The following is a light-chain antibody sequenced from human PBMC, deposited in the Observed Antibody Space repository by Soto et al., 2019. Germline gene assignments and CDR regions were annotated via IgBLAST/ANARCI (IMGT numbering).Light chain of an antibody. V-gene: IGKV3-15*01. CDR1: QSVSSS. Sequence: EIVMTQSPATPSVSPRERATLSCRASQSVSSSLAWYQQIPGQAPRLLIYDASTRATGIPARFGGSGSGTEFTLTISSLQSEDFAVYYCQQYNNWPPLTFGGGTKVDIK. CDR2: DAS. CDR3: QQYNNWPPLT. J-gene: IGKJ4*01.